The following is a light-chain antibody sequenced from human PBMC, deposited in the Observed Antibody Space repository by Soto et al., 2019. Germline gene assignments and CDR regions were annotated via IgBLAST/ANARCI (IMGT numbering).Light chain of an antibody. CDR2: AAS. Sequence: EIVLTQSPGTLSLSPGERATLSCRASQSISSSYLAWYQQKPGQAPRLLIYAASSRATGIPDRVSGSGSGTDFTLPSSRLEPEEFAVYYCQQYGSSSYTFGQGTQLEIK. J-gene: IGKJ2*01. CDR1: QSISSSY. V-gene: IGKV3-20*01. CDR3: QQYGSSSYT.